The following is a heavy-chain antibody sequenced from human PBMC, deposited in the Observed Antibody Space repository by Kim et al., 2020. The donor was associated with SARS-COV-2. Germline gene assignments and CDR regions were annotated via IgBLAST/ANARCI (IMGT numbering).Heavy chain of an antibody. V-gene: IGHV3-23*03. CDR3: AKDLDDILTGYDSYGMDV. CDR2: ICSGGSST. CDR1: GFTFSSYA. J-gene: IGHJ6*02. D-gene: IGHD3-9*01. Sequence: GGSLRLSCAASGFTFSSYAMSWVRQAPGKGLEWVSVICSGGSSTYYADSVKGRFTISRDNSKNMLYLQMNSLRAEDTAVYYCAKDLDDILTGYDSYGMDVWCQGTTVTVSS.